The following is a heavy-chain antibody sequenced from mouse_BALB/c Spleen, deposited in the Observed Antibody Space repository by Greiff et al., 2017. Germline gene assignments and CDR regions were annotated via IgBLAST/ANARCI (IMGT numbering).Heavy chain of an antibody. CDR3: ARFSMVTTRYYAMDY. Sequence: EVQVVESGGGLVQPGGSRKLSCAASGFTFSSFGMHWVRQAPEKGLEWVAYISSGSSTIYYADTVKGRFTISRDNPKNTLFLQMTSLRSEDTAMYYCARFSMVTTRYYAMDYWGQGTSVTVSS. J-gene: IGHJ4*01. CDR1: GFTFSSFG. D-gene: IGHD2-1*01. CDR2: ISSGSSTI. V-gene: IGHV5-17*02.